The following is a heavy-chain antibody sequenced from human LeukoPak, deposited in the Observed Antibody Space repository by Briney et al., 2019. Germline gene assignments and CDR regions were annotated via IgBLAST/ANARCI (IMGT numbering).Heavy chain of an antibody. V-gene: IGHV1-69*04. J-gene: IGHJ4*02. D-gene: IGHD1-26*01. CDR1: GGTFSSYA. CDR2: IIPILGIA. Sequence: ASVKVSCKASGGTFSSYAISWVRQAPGQGLEWMGRIIPILGIANYAQKFQGRVTITADKSTSTAYMELSSLRSEDTAVYYCARVGTSGSYSTVDYWGQGTLVTVSS. CDR3: ARVGTSGSYSTVDY.